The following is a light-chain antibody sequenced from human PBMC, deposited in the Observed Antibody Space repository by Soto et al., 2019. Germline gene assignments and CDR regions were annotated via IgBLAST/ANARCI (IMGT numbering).Light chain of an antibody. J-gene: IGKJ1*01. CDR1: QGISSTY. CDR2: SAS. V-gene: IGKV3-20*01. Sequence: EIVWPQSPGTLSFSPGARATLSCRASQGISSTYLAWYQQRPGQAPRLLIYSASFRATGIPDRFSGSGSGTHFTLTITKLQPDDFAVYYCQQFDGSSRTFGQGTKVDIK. CDR3: QQFDGSSRT.